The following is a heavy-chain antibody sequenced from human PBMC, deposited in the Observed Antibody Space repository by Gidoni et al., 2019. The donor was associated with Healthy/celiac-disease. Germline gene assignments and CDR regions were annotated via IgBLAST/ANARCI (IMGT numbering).Heavy chain of an antibody. V-gene: IGHV3-74*01. J-gene: IGHJ2*01. Sequence: SYWMHWVRQAPGKGLVWVSRINSDGSSTSYADSVKGRFTISRDNAKNTLYLQMNSLRAEDTAVYYCARVPYYVPDYWYFDLWGRGTLVTVSS. CDR3: ARVPYYVPDYWYFDL. CDR2: INSDGSST. D-gene: IGHD3-10*02. CDR1: SYW.